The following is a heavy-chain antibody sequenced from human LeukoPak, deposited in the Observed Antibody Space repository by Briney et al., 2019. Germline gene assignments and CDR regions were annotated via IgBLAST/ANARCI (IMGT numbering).Heavy chain of an antibody. V-gene: IGHV3-23*01. CDR1: GFTFSDYG. CDR2: ISSSGGST. D-gene: IGHD4-23*01. Sequence: PAGGSLRLSCAASGFTFSDYGMTWVRQAPGKGLEWVSAISSSGGSTYYADSVKGRFTISRDNSKNTLDLQMNSLGAEDTAVYYCAKDVVSRYGGNSGPWDNWGQGTLVTVSS. CDR3: AKDVVSRYGGNSGPWDN. J-gene: IGHJ4*02.